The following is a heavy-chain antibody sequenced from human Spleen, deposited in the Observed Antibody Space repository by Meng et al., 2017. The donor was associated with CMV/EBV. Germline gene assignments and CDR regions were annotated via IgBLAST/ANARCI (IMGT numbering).Heavy chain of an antibody. V-gene: IGHV3-21*01. CDR1: FTFSSYS. CDR3: ARDGGDSGSYYYAFDI. Sequence: FTFSSYSMNWVRQAPGKGLEWVSSISRSSSYIYYADSVKGRFTISRDNAKNSLYLQMNSLRAEDTAVYYCARDGGDSGSYYYAFDIWGQGTMVTVSS. J-gene: IGHJ3*02. CDR2: ISRSSSYI. D-gene: IGHD1-26*01.